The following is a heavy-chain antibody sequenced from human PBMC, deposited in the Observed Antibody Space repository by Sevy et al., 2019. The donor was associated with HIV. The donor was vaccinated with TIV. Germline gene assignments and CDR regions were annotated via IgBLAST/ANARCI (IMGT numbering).Heavy chain of an antibody. CDR2: ISYDGSNK. J-gene: IGHJ4*02. Sequence: GGSLRLSCAASGFTFSSYAMHWVRQAPGKGLEWVAVISYDGSNKYYADSVKGRFTISRDNSKNTLYLQMNSLRAEDTAVNYCARDLMVYAIAYYFDYWGQGTLVTVSS. V-gene: IGHV3-30-3*01. CDR3: ARDLMVYAIAYYFDY. D-gene: IGHD2-8*01. CDR1: GFTFSSYA.